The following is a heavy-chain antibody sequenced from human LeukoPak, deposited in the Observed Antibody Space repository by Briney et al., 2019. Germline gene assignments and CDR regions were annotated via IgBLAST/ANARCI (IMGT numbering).Heavy chain of an antibody. CDR3: AKDTPLCYFDY. CDR2: IYSGGST. D-gene: IGHD3-16*01. J-gene: IGHJ4*02. V-gene: IGHV3-53*05. Sequence: GGSLRLSCAASGFTVSSNYMSWVRQAPGKGLEWVSVIYSGGSTYYADSVKGRFTISRDNSKNTLYLQMNSLRVDDTAVYYCAKDTPLCYFDYWGQGTLVTVSS. CDR1: GFTVSSNY.